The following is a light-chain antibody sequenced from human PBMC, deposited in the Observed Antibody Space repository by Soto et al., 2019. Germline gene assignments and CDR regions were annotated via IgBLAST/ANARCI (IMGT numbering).Light chain of an antibody. J-gene: IGKJ1*01. CDR1: QGIITY. Sequence: DIQLTQSPSSLSASVGDRVTITCRASQGIITYLNWYQQTQGKAPNIXIYSSSTLQSGVPSRFSGSGSGTDFTLTISSLQPEDFETDYCQQSFSSRWTFGQGTKVDIK. CDR3: QQSFSSRWT. V-gene: IGKV1-39*01. CDR2: SSS.